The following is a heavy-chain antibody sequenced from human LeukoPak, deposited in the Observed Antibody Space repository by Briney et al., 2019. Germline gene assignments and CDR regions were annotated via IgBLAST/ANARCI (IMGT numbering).Heavy chain of an antibody. CDR2: IYYSGST. V-gene: IGHV4-39*01. CDR1: GGSISSSSYY. Sequence: SETLSLTCTVSGGSISSSSYYWGWNRQPPGKGLEWIGSIYYSGSTYYNPSLKSRVTISVDTSKNQFSLKLSSVTAADTAVYYCASGVGATKGDAFDIWGQGTMVTVSS. D-gene: IGHD1-26*01. CDR3: ASGVGATKGDAFDI. J-gene: IGHJ3*02.